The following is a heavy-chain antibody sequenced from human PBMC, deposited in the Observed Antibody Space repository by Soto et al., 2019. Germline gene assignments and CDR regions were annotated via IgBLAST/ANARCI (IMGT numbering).Heavy chain of an antibody. V-gene: IGHV1-69*06. D-gene: IGHD6-6*01. CDR3: AKDQRIAARRSTTQFDY. Sequence: AVYVACKASAGTFSCHPINWVRQAPEQGLQCLGGITPIFGTANYAQKFQRRFTIPADKSTSTASMELSSLRGEDTAVYYCAKDQRIAARRSTTQFDYWGQGTLVTASS. CDR1: AGTFSCHP. J-gene: IGHJ4*02. CDR2: ITPIFGTA.